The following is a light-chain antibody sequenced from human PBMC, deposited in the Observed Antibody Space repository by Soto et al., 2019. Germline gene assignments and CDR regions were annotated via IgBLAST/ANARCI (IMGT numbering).Light chain of an antibody. CDR3: QQYNNWPPF. V-gene: IGKV3-20*01. CDR2: GAS. CDR1: QSVSSSY. J-gene: IGKJ5*01. Sequence: EMVLTQSPGTLSLSPVDRATVACRASQSVSSSYLAWHQQKPGQAPRLLIYGASSRATGIPDRFSGSGSGTDFTLTISSLQSEDFAVYYCQQYNNWPPFFGQGTRLEIK.